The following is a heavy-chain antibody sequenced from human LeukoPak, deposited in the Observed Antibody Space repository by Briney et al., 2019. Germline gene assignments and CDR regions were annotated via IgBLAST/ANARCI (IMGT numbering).Heavy chain of an antibody. CDR3: ARVGAAAGLFDY. D-gene: IGHD6-13*01. CDR1: GFTVSSNY. CDR2: IYSGGNT. Sequence: GGSLRLSCAASGFTVSSNYMGWVRQAPGKGLEWVSIIYSGGNTYYADSVKGRFTISGDNSKNTLYLQMNSLRADDTAVYYCARVGAAAGLFDYWGQGTLVTVSS. J-gene: IGHJ4*02. V-gene: IGHV3-53*01.